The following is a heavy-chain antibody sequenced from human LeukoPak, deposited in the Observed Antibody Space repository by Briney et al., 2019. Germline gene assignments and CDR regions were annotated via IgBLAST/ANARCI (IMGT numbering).Heavy chain of an antibody. CDR2: IYSTGSS. D-gene: IGHD4-17*01. Sequence: TASETLSLTCTVSGGSISSYYWSWIRQPAGKGLEWIGRIYSTGSSNYNPSLKSRVTTSVDTSKNQFSLKLTSVTAADTAVYYCAREYGDLDYWGQGTLVTVSS. J-gene: IGHJ4*02. CDR1: GGSISSYY. CDR3: AREYGDLDY. V-gene: IGHV4-4*07.